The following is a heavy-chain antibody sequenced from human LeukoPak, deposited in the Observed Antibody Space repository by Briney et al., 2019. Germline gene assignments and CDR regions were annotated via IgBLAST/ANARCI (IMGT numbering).Heavy chain of an antibody. Sequence: GGSLRLSCAASGFTFSSYWMHWVRQAPGKGLVWVSRINSDGSSTSYADSVKGRFTISRDNAKNTLYLRMNSLRAEDTAVYYCARDWRSSGWYSVSRSTKYYYYGMDVWGQGTTVTVSS. V-gene: IGHV3-74*01. CDR1: GFTFSSYW. CDR2: INSDGSST. J-gene: IGHJ6*02. D-gene: IGHD6-19*01. CDR3: ARDWRSSGWYSVSRSTKYYYYGMDV.